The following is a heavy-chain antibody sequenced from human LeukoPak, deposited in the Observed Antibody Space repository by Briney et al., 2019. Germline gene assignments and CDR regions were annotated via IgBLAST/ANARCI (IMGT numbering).Heavy chain of an antibody. Sequence: GASVKVSCKASGYTFNSYGISWVRQAPGQGLEWMGWISAYNGNTKYAQSLQDRLTMTTDTSTSTAYMELRSLRSDDTAVYYCAREGYYDSSGYGYYYGMDVWGQGTTVTVSS. CDR3: AREGYYDSSGYGYYYGMDV. CDR2: ISAYNGNT. J-gene: IGHJ6*02. CDR1: GYTFNSYG. V-gene: IGHV1-18*01. D-gene: IGHD3-22*01.